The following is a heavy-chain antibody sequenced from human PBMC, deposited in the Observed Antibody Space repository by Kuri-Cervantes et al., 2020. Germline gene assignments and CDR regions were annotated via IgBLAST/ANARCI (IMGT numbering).Heavy chain of an antibody. CDR2: IYHSGST. J-gene: IGHJ3*02. V-gene: IGHV4-38-2*01. Sequence: SETLSLTCAVSGYSISSGYYWGWIRQPPGKGLEWIGSIYHSGSTYYNPSLKSRVTISVDTSKNQFSLKLSSVTAADTAVYYCARTKAMVAFDIWGQGTMVTVSS. CDR3: ARTKAMVAFDI. D-gene: IGHD5-18*01. CDR1: GYSISSGYY.